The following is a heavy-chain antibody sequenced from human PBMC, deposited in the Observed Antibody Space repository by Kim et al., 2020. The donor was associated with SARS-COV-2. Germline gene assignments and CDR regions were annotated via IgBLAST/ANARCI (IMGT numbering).Heavy chain of an antibody. CDR2: IIPIFGTA. CDR3: ARVSYDSSGYYYYGMDV. CDR1: GGTFSSYA. V-gene: IGHV1-69*13. J-gene: IGHJ6*02. D-gene: IGHD3-22*01. Sequence: SVKVSCKASGGTFSSYAISWVRQAPGQGLEWMGGIIPIFGTANYAQKFQGRVTITADESTSTAYMELSSLRSEDTAVYYCARVSYDSSGYYYYGMDVWGQGTTVTVSS.